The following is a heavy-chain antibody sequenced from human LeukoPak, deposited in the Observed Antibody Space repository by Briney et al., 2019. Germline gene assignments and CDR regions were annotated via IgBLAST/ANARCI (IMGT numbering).Heavy chain of an antibody. CDR3: ARSPDILTGENFDY. J-gene: IGHJ4*02. CDR2: INPKSGGT. Sequence: ASVKVSCKASGYTFIAYYIHWVRQAPGQGLEWMGWINPKSGGTNEAQKFHDRVTMTRDTSIRTAYMEVSRLRSDDTAVYYCARSPDILTGENFDYWGQGTLVTVSS. D-gene: IGHD3-9*01. CDR1: GYTFIAYY. V-gene: IGHV1-2*02.